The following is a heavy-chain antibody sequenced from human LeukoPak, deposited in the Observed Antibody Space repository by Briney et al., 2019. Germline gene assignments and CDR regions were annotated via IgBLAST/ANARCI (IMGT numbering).Heavy chain of an antibody. Sequence: SETLSLTCAVYGGSFSGYYWSWIRQPPGKGLEWIGEINHSGSTNYNPSLKSRVTISVDTSKNQFSLKLSSVTAADTAVYYCARHWVVGATFFDYWGQGTLVTVSS. J-gene: IGHJ4*02. CDR3: ARHWVVGATFFDY. CDR2: INHSGST. D-gene: IGHD1-26*01. V-gene: IGHV4-34*01. CDR1: GGSFSGYY.